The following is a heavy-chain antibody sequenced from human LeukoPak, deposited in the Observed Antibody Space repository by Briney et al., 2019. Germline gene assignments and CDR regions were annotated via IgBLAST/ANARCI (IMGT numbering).Heavy chain of an antibody. CDR3: ARDPSITMVRGVIENNWFDP. CDR1: GYTFTSYG. J-gene: IGHJ5*02. V-gene: IGHV1-18*01. Sequence: GASVKVSCKASGYTFTSYGISWVRQAPGQGLEWMGWISAYNGNTNYAQKLQGRVTMTTDTSTSTAYMELRRLRSDDTAVYYCARDPSITMVRGVIENNWFDPWGQGTLVTVSS. D-gene: IGHD3-10*01. CDR2: ISAYNGNT.